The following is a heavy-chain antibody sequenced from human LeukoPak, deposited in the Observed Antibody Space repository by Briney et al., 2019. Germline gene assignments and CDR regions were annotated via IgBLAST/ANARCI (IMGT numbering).Heavy chain of an antibody. J-gene: IGHJ5*02. CDR1: GFTFSSYS. Sequence: GGSLRLSCAASGFTFSSYSMNWVRQAPGKGLEWVSSISSSSSYIYYADSVKGRFTISRDNAKNSLYLQMNSLRAEDTAVYYCARERENYDILTGYSPDWFDPWGQGTLVTVSS. CDR2: ISSSSSYI. CDR3: ARERENYDILTGYSPDWFDP. D-gene: IGHD3-9*01. V-gene: IGHV3-21*04.